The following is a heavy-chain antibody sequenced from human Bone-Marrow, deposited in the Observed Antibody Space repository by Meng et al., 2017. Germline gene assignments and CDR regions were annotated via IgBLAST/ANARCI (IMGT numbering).Heavy chain of an antibody. J-gene: IGHJ3*02. CDR1: GFTFSSYE. CDR2: LSSSGSTI. Sequence: GESLKISCSASGFTFSSYEMNWVRQAPGKGLEWVSYLSSSGSTIYYAGSVKGRFTISRDNAKNSLYLQMNNLRAEDTAVYYCARDGTYSSSWHDAFAIWGQGTMVTVSS. V-gene: IGHV3-48*03. CDR3: ARDGTYSSSWHDAFAI. D-gene: IGHD6-13*01.